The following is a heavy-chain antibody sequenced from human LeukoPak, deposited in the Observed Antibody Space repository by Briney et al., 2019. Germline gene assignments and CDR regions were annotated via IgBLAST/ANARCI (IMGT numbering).Heavy chain of an antibody. CDR2: IYHSGST. Sequence: SETLSVNCTVSGYSISSGYYWGWIRQPPGKGLEWIGSIYHSGSTYYNPSLKSRVTILVDTSKNQFSLKLSSVTAADTAVYYCARDGAWDSSAPPDYWGQGTLVTVSS. CDR3: ARDGAWDSSAPPDY. D-gene: IGHD3-22*01. CDR1: GYSISSGYY. V-gene: IGHV4-38-2*02. J-gene: IGHJ4*02.